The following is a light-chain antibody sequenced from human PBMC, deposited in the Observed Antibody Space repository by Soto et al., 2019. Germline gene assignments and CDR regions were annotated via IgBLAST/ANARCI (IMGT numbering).Light chain of an antibody. CDR1: QSVSSY. CDR3: QQRSHWPLT. Sequence: EIVLTQSPATQSLSPGERATLSCRASQSVSSYLAWYQQKPGQAPRLLIYDASNRATGLPARFSGSGSGTDFTLTISSLEPEDFAVYSCQQRSHWPLTFGPGTKVDIK. CDR2: DAS. J-gene: IGKJ3*01. V-gene: IGKV3-11*01.